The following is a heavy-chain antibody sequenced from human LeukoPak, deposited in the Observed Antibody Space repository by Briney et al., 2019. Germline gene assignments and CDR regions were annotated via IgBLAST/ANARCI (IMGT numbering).Heavy chain of an antibody. CDR2: IYYSGST. D-gene: IGHD5-18*01. CDR3: ARGRGEVQLWLRGQRYYYYMDV. V-gene: IGHV4-34*01. Sequence: SETLSLTCAVYGGSFSGYYWSWIRQPPGKGLEWIGSIYYSGSTYYNPSLKSRVTISVDTSKNQFSLKLSSVTAADTAVYYCARGRGEVQLWLRGQRYYYYMDVWGKGTTVTVSS. CDR1: GGSFSGYY. J-gene: IGHJ6*03.